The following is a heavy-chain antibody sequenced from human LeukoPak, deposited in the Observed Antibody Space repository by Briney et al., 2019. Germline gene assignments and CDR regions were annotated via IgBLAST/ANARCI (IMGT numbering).Heavy chain of an antibody. CDR1: GFTFNSYA. V-gene: IGHV3-15*01. D-gene: IGHD4-17*01. CDR3: TTDPDDYGDYVFDY. Sequence: PGGSLRLSCAASGFTFNSYAMYWVRHAPGKGLEGVGRIKSKTDGGTTDYAAPVKGRFTISRDDSKNTLYLQMNSLKTEDTAVYYCTTDPDDYGDYVFDYWGQGTLVTVSS. J-gene: IGHJ4*02. CDR2: IKSKTDGGTT.